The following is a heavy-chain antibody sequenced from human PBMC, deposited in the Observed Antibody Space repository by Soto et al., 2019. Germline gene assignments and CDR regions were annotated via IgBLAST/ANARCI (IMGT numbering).Heavy chain of an antibody. CDR3: ARRKERSGPYYLDS. D-gene: IGHD6-25*01. Sequence: QVQLVQSGAEVKKPGASVRVSCQASGYTFISFDINWVRQATGQGLEWMGWMNPNTGNTGYEQKFQGRVTMTRNTSIGTAYMELSSLTSEDTDVYYCARRKERSGPYYLDSWGQGTLVTVS. CDR2: MNPNTGNT. V-gene: IGHV1-8*01. J-gene: IGHJ4*02. CDR1: GYTFISFD.